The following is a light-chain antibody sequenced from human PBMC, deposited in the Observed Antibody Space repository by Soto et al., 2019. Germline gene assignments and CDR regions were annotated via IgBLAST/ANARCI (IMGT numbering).Light chain of an antibody. CDR2: MNS. J-gene: IGLJ3*02. CDR3: VAWDDNLGSRV. CDR1: RSNIGSAI. V-gene: IGLV1-47*01. Sequence: QSVLTQPPSLSGTPGQTVTISCIGRRSNIGSAIVHWYQQLPGTAPKHLIYMNSQRPSGVPDRFSGSMSGTSASLVITGLRPEDEADYYCVAWDDNLGSRVFGGGTKLTVL.